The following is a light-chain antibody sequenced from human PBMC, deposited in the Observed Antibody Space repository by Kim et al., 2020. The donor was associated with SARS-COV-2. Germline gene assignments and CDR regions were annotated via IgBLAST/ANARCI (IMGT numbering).Light chain of an antibody. V-gene: IGKV3-20*01. CDR2: GEW. J-gene: IGKJ4*01. CDR3: QKYGSSVFT. CDR1: QSGSSRY. Sequence: SRGERATLCSRSRQSGSSRYLAWYKQKPGQGPRVYDDGEWSRATGIRDSGSGSGSGIDFTISSSRLEDEDLEVYYWQKYGSSVFTFGGGTKVDIK.